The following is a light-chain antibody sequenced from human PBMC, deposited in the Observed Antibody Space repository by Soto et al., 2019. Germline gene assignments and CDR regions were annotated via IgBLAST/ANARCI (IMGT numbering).Light chain of an antibody. CDR3: QQSYSTPLT. J-gene: IGKJ4*01. V-gene: IGKV1-39*01. Sequence: DIQMTQSPSSLSASVGDRVTITCLASQTIGSHLNWYQQKPGKAPKFLIYAASSLQSGVPSRFSGSGSGTDFTLTISSLQPEDFATYYCQQSYSTPLTFGGGTKVDIK. CDR1: QTIGSH. CDR2: AAS.